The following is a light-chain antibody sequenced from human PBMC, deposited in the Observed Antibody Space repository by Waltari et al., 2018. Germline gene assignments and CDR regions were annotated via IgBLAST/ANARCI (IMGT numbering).Light chain of an antibody. CDR2: DVN. J-gene: IGLJ2*01. V-gene: IGLV2-14*03. CDR3: SSYRRSDIVV. CDR1: SSDVGGYNY. Sequence: ALTQPASVSGSPGQSITISCTGTSSDVGGYNYVSWYQHHPAKAPKIMSYDVNDRPSGVSNRFSGSKSGNTASLTISGLQAEDEADYYCSSYRRSDIVVFGGGTKLTVL.